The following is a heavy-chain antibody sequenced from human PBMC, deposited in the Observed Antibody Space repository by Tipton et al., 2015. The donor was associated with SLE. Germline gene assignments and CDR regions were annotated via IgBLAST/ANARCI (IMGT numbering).Heavy chain of an antibody. CDR2: ISGSSSYI. CDR3: ARETYYDILTGYYNGAFDN. Sequence: SLRLSCAASGFTFSSYTMNWVRQAPGKGLEWVSSISGSSSYIYYADSVKGRCTISRDNAKNSLYLQMNSLRAEDTAVYYCARETYYDILTGYYNGAFDNWGQGTMVTDSS. V-gene: IGHV3-21*01. J-gene: IGHJ3*02. CDR1: GFTFSSYT. D-gene: IGHD3-9*01.